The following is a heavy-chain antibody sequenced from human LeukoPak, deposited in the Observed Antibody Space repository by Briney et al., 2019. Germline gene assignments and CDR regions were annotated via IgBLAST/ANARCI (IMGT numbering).Heavy chain of an antibody. V-gene: IGHV3-11*01. CDR3: SRDPRVLDY. CDR2: IGPSGNFI. Sequence: GGSLRLSCEASGFTFSDSYMSWLRQPPGKGLESISYIGPSGNFINYADSVKGRFTISRDNAKRSLYLQINSLRAEDTAVYYCSRDPRVLDYWGQGTLVTVSS. J-gene: IGHJ4*02. CDR1: GFTFSDSY.